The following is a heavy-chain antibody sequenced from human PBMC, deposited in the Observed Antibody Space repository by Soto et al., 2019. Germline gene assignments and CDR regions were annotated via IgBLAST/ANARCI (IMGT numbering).Heavy chain of an antibody. CDR3: ARSTPRGYCGGDCYFDY. J-gene: IGHJ4*02. D-gene: IGHD2-21*02. V-gene: IGHV1-69*01. CDR2: IIPIFGTA. CDR1: GGTVSSYA. Sequence: QVQLVQSGAEVKKPGSSVKVSCKSSGGTVSSYAISWVRQAPGQGLEWMGGIIPIFGTANYAQKFQGRVTITADESTSTAYMELSSLRSEDTAVYYCARSTPRGYCGGDCYFDYWGQGTLVTVSS.